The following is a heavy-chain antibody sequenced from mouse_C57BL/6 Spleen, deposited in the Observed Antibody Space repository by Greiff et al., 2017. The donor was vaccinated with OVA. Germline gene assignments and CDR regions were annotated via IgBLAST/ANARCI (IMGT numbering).Heavy chain of an antibody. CDR3: AKEGDYDYDEFAY. V-gene: IGHV2-5*01. D-gene: IGHD2-4*01. CDR1: GFSLTSYG. CDR2: IWRGGST. J-gene: IGHJ3*01. Sequence: QVQLQQSGPGLVQPSQSLSITCTVSGFSLTSYGVHWVRQSPGKGLEWLGVIWRGGSTDYNAAFMSRLSITKDNSKSQVFFKMNSLQADDTAIYYCAKEGDYDYDEFAYWGQGTLVTVSA.